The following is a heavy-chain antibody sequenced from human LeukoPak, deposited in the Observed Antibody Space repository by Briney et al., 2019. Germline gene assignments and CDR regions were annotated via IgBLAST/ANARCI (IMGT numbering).Heavy chain of an antibody. CDR3: SRDNYYDSPRPLDP. Sequence: PGRSLRLSCTGSGFTFGDYALSWVRQAPGKGLEWVSFIGSKAYGGTTDYAASVKGRFTISRDDSKSIAYLQMNSLKTEDTAVYYCSRDNYYDSPRPLDPWGQGTLVTVSS. V-gene: IGHV3-49*04. D-gene: IGHD3-10*01. J-gene: IGHJ5*02. CDR2: IGSKAYGGTT. CDR1: GFTFGDYA.